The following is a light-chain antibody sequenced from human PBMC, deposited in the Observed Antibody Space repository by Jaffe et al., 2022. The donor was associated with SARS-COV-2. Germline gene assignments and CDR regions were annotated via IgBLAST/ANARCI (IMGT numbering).Light chain of an antibody. CDR2: EVS. CDR1: SSDVGGYNF. Sequence: QSALTQPASVSGSPGQSITISCTGASSDVGGYNFVSWYQHHPGKAPKLMIYEVSNRPSGVPDRFSGSKSGNTASLTISGLQAEDEADYYCGSYTSSSTWVFGGGTKLTVL. V-gene: IGLV2-14*01. J-gene: IGLJ3*02. CDR3: GSYTSSSTWV.